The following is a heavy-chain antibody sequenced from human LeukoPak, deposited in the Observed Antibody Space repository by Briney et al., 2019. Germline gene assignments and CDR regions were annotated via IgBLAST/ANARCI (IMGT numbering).Heavy chain of an antibody. V-gene: IGHV4-38-2*02. CDR2: IYHSGST. D-gene: IGHD3-3*01. Sequence: SETLSLTCTVSGYSISSGYYWGWIRQPPGKGLEWIGSIYHSGSTYYNPSLKSRVTISVDTSKNQFSLKLSSVTAADTAVYYCARGGRFLEWLFWFDPWGQGTLVTVSS. CDR1: GYSISSGYY. J-gene: IGHJ5*02. CDR3: ARGGRFLEWLFWFDP.